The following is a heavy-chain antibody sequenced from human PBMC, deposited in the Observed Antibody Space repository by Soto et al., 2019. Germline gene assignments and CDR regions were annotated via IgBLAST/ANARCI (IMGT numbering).Heavy chain of an antibody. D-gene: IGHD3-3*01. CDR3: ARVVLRFLEWLPDYYYYMDV. V-gene: IGHV1-8*01. Sequence: ASVKVSCKASGYTFTSYDINWVRQATGQGLEWMGWMNPNSGNTGYAQKFQGRVTMTRNTSISTAYMELSSLRSEDTAVYYCARVVLRFLEWLPDYYYYMDVWGKGTTVTVSS. J-gene: IGHJ6*03. CDR2: MNPNSGNT. CDR1: GYTFTSYD.